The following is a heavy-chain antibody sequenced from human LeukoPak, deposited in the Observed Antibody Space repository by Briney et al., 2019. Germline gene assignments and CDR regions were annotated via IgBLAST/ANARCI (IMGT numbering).Heavy chain of an antibody. CDR2: INPSGGST. CDR3: ASSLSKLPSDY. J-gene: IGHJ4*02. V-gene: IGHV1-46*03. CDR1: GYTFTSYY. Sequence: ASVKVSCKASGYTFTSYYMHWVRQAPGQGLEWMGIINPSGGSTSYAQKFQGRVTMPRDTSTSTVYMELSSLRSEDTAVYYCASSLSKLPSDYWGQGTLVTVSS. D-gene: IGHD2-15*01.